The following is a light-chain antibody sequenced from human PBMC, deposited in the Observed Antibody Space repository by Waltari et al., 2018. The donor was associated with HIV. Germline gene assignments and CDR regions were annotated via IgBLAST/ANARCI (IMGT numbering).Light chain of an antibody. CDR2: EAT. Sequence: QSALTQPASVSGSPGQSITMSCTGTSSDVRDNNYVSWYQQHPGKAPKLIIYEATYRPSGVADRFSGSKSGDTASLTISGLQAEDEADYYCSSYTNITTRLFGGGTRLTVL. CDR1: SSDVRDNNY. CDR3: SSYTNITTRL. J-gene: IGLJ3*02. V-gene: IGLV2-14*01.